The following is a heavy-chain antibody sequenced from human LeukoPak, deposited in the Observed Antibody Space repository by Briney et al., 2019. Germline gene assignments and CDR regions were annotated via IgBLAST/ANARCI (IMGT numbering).Heavy chain of an antibody. CDR2: SKSKTDGGTT. CDR3: TTHPSGAFDI. Sequence: GGCLRLSSAPSGLSSSNAWVSRVCQAPGTGLGWGGRSKSKTDGGTTDYAAPVKGRFTISRHDSKNTLYLQMNSLKTEDTAVYYCTTHPSGAFDIWGQGTMVTVSS. CDR1: GLSSSNAW. J-gene: IGHJ3*02. V-gene: IGHV3-15*01.